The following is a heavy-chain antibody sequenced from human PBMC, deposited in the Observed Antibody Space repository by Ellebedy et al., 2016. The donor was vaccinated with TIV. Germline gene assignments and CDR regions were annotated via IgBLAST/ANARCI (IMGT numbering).Heavy chain of an antibody. D-gene: IGHD1-26*01. J-gene: IGHJ4*02. Sequence: GGSLRLSCAASGFTFSSYPMSWVRQAPGKGLEWVSGSGGSTHYADSVKGRFTLSRDTSKNTVYLQMDSLRTEDTAVYYCARFKTRGATLDYWGQGTLVTVSS. CDR2: SGGST. CDR1: GFTFSSYP. V-gene: IGHV3-23*01. CDR3: ARFKTRGATLDY.